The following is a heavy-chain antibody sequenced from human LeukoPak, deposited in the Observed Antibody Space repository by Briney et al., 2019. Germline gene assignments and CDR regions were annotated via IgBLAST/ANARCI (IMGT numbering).Heavy chain of an antibody. CDR2: IIPILGIA. Sequence: SVKVSCKASGGTFSSYTISWVRQAPGQGLEWMGRIIPILGIANYAQKFQGRVTMTADKPTSTAYMELSSLRSEDTAVYYCALTIFGVVPSSLWGQGTTVTVSS. CDR1: GGTFSSYT. D-gene: IGHD3-3*01. V-gene: IGHV1-69*02. CDR3: ALTIFGVVPSSL. J-gene: IGHJ6*02.